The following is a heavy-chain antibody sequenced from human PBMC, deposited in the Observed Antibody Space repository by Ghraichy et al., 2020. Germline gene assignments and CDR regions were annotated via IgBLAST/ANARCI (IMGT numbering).Heavy chain of an antibody. CDR2: IYYSGST. J-gene: IGHJ4*02. Sequence: ETLSLTCTVSGGSISSSSYYWGWIRQPPGKGLEWIGSIYYSGSTYYNPSLKSRVTISVDTSKNQFSLKLSSVTAADTAVYYCPRLRRYYYDSSGYYYEYYFDYWGQGTLVTVSS. D-gene: IGHD3-22*01. V-gene: IGHV4-39*01. CDR1: GGSISSSSYY. CDR3: PRLRRYYYDSSGYYYEYYFDY.